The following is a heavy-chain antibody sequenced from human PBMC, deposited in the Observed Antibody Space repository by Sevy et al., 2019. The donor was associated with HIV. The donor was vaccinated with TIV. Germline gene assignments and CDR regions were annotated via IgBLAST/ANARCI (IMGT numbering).Heavy chain of an antibody. Sequence: ASVKVSCKASGYTFTGHYLHWVRQAPGQGLEWMGWIDPISDGTNYAQKFKGRVTMARDTSISTAYMELSRLRFDDTAMYYCVRIRFQTGAFDSWGQGTLVTVSS. D-gene: IGHD7-27*01. CDR2: IDPISDGT. CDR3: VRIRFQTGAFDS. CDR1: GYTFTGHY. V-gene: IGHV1-2*02. J-gene: IGHJ4*02.